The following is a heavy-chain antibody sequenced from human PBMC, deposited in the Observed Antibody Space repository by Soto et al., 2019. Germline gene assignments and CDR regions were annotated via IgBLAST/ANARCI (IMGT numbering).Heavy chain of an antibody. CDR3: ARGGIAAAAPPDY. Sequence: QVQLQESGPGLVKPSQTLSLTCTVSGGSISSGGYYWSWIRQHPGKGLEWIGYIYYSGSTYYNPSLKRRVTISVDPSKNQFSLKLSSVTAADTAVYYCARGGIAAAAPPDYWGQGTLVTVSS. D-gene: IGHD6-13*01. V-gene: IGHV4-31*03. J-gene: IGHJ4*02. CDR1: GGSISSGGYY. CDR2: IYYSGST.